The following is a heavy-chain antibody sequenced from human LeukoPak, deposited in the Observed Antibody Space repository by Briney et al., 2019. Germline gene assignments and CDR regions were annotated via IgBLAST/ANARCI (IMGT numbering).Heavy chain of an antibody. Sequence: ASLKVSCKASGYTFTSYGISWVRQAPGQGLEWMGWISAYNGNTNYAQKLQGRVTMTTDTSTSTAYMELRSLRSDDTAVYYCARGGPIIVVVPAAPTNNWFDPWGQGTLVTVSS. J-gene: IGHJ5*02. CDR3: ARGGPIIVVVPAAPTNNWFDP. CDR1: GYTFTSYG. CDR2: ISAYNGNT. V-gene: IGHV1-18*04. D-gene: IGHD2-2*01.